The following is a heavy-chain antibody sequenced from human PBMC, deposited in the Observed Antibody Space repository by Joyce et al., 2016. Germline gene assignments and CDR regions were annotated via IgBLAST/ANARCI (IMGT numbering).Heavy chain of an antibody. CDR1: GFTFSNFA. Sequence: EVQLLESGGGLVQPGGSLRISCAASGFTFSNFAVSGVRQDPGKGLEGVASISGSGGVANYADSVKGRFTISRDNSKNTLFLEMSSLRVEDMAVYYCARGLFGSNWGDYWGQGTLVTVSS. CDR2: ISGSGGVA. J-gene: IGHJ4*02. D-gene: IGHD3-10*01. CDR3: ARGLFGSNWGDY. V-gene: IGHV3-23*01.